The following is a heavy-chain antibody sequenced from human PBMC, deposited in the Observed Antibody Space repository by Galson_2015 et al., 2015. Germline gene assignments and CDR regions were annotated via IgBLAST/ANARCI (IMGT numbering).Heavy chain of an antibody. CDR2: ISAYNGNT. V-gene: IGHV1-18*01. J-gene: IGHJ4*02. CDR3: ARAPYDFWSGYPIDY. D-gene: IGHD3-3*01. CDR1: GYTFTSYG. Sequence: SVKVSCKASGYTFTSYGISWVRQAPGQGLEWMGWISAYNGNTNYAQKLQGRVTMTTDTSTSTAYMELRSLRSDDTAVYYCARAPYDFWSGYPIDYWGQGTLVTVSS.